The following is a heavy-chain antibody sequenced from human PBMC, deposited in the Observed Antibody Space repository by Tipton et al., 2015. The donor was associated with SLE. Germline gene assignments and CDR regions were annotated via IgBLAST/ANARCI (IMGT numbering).Heavy chain of an antibody. V-gene: IGHV3-33*01. CDR3: ARIEGGGYSAY. CDR2: IWYDGNTE. Sequence: SLRLSCAASGFTFSRYGMHWVRQAPGKGLEWVAVIWYDGNTEYYADSVKGRFLISRDNSNSTLYLQMDSLRAEDTAVYYCARIEGGGYSAYWGQGTLVIVSS. CDR1: GFTFSRYG. D-gene: IGHD5-12*01. J-gene: IGHJ4*02.